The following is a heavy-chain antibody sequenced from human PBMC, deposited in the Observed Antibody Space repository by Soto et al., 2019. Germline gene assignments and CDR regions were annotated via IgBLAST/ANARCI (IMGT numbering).Heavy chain of an antibody. CDR1: GFTFSSYA. J-gene: IGHJ6*02. V-gene: IGHV3-23*01. CDR2: FSGSGGRT. Sequence: EVQLLESGGGLVQPGGSLRLSCAASGFTFSSYAMSWVRQAPGKGLEWVASFSGSGGRTHYADSVKGRFTISRDNSKNTVHLQLNSLRAEDTAVYYCAKVSLGATTITDYYYYGMDVWGQGTTVTVSS. D-gene: IGHD1-26*01. CDR3: AKVSLGATTITDYYYYGMDV.